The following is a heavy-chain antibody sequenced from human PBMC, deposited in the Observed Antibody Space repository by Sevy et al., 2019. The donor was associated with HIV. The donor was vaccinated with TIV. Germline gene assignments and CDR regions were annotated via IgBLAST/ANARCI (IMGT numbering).Heavy chain of an antibody. V-gene: IGHV3-23*01. J-gene: IGHJ3*02. Sequence: GGSLRLSCAASGFTFSSYAMSWVRQAPGKGLEWVSAISGSGGSTYYADSVKGRFTISRDNSKNTLYLQMNSLRAEDTAVYYCAKGVEYYDSSGYQQEVDAFDIWGQGTMVTVSS. CDR3: AKGVEYYDSSGYQQEVDAFDI. CDR1: GFTFSSYA. D-gene: IGHD3-22*01. CDR2: ISGSGGST.